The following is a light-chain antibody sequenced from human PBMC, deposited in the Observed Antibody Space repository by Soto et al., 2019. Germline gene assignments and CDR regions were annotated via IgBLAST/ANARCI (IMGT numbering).Light chain of an antibody. CDR2: DND. V-gene: IGLV1-51*01. CDR3: GTWDSSLDVAV. J-gene: IGLJ2*01. CDR1: SSNIGNNY. Sequence: QSVLTQPPSVSAAPGQKVTISCSGSSSNIGNNYLSWYQQLPGTAPKLLIYDNDKRPSGIPDRFSGSKSGTSATLGITGLQTGDEADYYCGTWDSSLDVAVFGGGTKVTAL.